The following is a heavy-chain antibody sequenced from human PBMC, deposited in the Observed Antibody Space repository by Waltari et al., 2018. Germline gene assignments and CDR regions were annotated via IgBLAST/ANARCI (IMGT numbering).Heavy chain of an antibody. CDR1: GFTFTTYA. J-gene: IGHJ3*02. D-gene: IGHD5-12*01. CDR2: ISGSGGST. Sequence: EVRLVESGGGLVQPGGSLRLSWPASGFTFTTYALRWVRQAPGEGLEWVSGISGSGGSTYYADSVKGRFTISRDNSKNTLYLQMNSLRADDTAVYYCAKRYGDGYNGRDAFDMWGQGTMVTVSS. CDR3: AKRYGDGYNGRDAFDM. V-gene: IGHV3-23*04.